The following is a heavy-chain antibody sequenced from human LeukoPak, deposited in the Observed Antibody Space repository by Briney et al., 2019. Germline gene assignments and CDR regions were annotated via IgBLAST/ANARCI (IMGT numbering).Heavy chain of an antibody. CDR3: TRVGPIEYSIPLVVDY. Sequence: GGSLRLSCAASGFTVSSNYMSWVRQAPGKGLEWVSVIYSGGSTYYADSVKGRFTISRDNSKNTLYLQMNSLRAEDTAVYYCTRVGPIEYSIPLVVDYWGQGTLVTVSS. CDR2: IYSGGST. D-gene: IGHD6-6*01. V-gene: IGHV3-66*01. J-gene: IGHJ4*02. CDR1: GFTVSSNY.